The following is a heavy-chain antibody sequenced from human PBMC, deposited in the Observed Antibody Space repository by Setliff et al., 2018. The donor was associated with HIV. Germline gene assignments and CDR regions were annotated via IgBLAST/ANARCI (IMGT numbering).Heavy chain of an antibody. V-gene: IGHV3-30*02. D-gene: IGHD5-12*01. J-gene: IGHJ4*02. CDR1: GFVFSTYA. CDR3: AKAKIPTTDLYFLDY. CDR2: VRYDESKR. Sequence: GESLKISCAASGFVFSTYAMHWVRQAPGKGLEWVACVRYDESKRYYADSVKDRFAISRDNSKNTVYLQMNSLRPEDTAVYYCAKAKIPTTDLYFLDYWGQGTPVTVSS.